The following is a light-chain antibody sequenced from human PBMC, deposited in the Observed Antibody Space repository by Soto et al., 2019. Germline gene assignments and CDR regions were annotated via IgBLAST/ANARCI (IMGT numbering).Light chain of an antibody. CDR1: QSISSY. CDR3: QQSYSTPPFT. J-gene: IGKJ3*01. Sequence: DIQMTQSPSSLSASVGDRVTITCRASQSISSYLNWYQQKPGKAPKLLIYAASSLQSGVPSRFSGSGSGTDFTLTISRLQPEDFATYYCQQSYSTPPFTFGPVTKVDIK. CDR2: AAS. V-gene: IGKV1-39*01.